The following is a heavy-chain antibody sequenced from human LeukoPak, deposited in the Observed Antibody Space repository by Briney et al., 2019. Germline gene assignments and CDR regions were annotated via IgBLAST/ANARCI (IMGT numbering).Heavy chain of an antibody. V-gene: IGHV3-53*01. D-gene: IGHD2-15*01. CDR2: IYSGGST. CDR3: ARDLVVVVAATQSYYYGMDV. J-gene: IGHJ6*02. Sequence: PGGSLRLSCAASGFTFSSYAMHWVRQAPGKGLEWVSVIYSGGSTYYADSVKGRFTISRDNSKNTLYLQMNSLRAEDTAVYYCARDLVVVVAATQSYYYGMDVWGQGTTVTVSS. CDR1: GFTFSSYA.